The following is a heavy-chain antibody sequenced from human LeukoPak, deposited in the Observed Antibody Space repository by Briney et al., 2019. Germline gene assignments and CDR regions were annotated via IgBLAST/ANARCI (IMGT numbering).Heavy chain of an antibody. Sequence: GASVKVPCKASGYTFTGYYMHWVRQAPGQGLEWMGWINPNSGGTNYAQKFQGRVTMTRDTSISTAYMELSRLRSDDTAVYYCAREGYGDSSSWYYFDYWGQGTLVTVSS. CDR3: AREGYGDSSSWYYFDY. V-gene: IGHV1-2*02. CDR2: INPNSGGT. J-gene: IGHJ4*02. CDR1: GYTFTGYY. D-gene: IGHD6-13*01.